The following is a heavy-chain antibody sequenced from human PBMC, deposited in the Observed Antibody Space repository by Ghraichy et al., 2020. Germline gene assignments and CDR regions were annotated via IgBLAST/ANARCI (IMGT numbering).Heavy chain of an antibody. CDR1: GGSISSSSYY. J-gene: IGHJ4*02. V-gene: IGHV4-39*01. CDR2: IYYSGST. Sequence: SGTLSLTCTVSGGSISSSSYYWGWIRQPPGKGLEWIGSIYYSGSTYYNPSLKSRVTISVDTSKNQFSLKLSSVTAADTAVYYCASSAATTVVTPGIGYWGQGTLVTVSS. CDR3: ASSAATTVVTPGIGY. D-gene: IGHD4-23*01.